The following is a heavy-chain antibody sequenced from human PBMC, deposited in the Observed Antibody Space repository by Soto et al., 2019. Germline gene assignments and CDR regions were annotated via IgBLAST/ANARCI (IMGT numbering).Heavy chain of an antibody. D-gene: IGHD6-19*01. CDR1: GFTFSSYS. CDR2: ISSSSSYI. V-gene: IGHV3-21*01. J-gene: IGHJ4*02. CDR3: ARDKGVSSGWLFDY. Sequence: GGSLRLSCAASGFTFSSYSMNWVRQAPGKGLEWVSSISSSSSYIYYADSVKGRFTISRDNAKNSLYLQMNSLRAENTAVYYCARDKGVSSGWLFDYWGQGTLVTVSS.